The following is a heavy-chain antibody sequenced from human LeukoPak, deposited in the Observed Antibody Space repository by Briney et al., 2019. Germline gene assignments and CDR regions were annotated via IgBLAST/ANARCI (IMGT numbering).Heavy chain of an antibody. Sequence: PGGSLRLSCATSGFTFSSYALNWVRHAPGQGLEWVSAISGSGGSTYYADSVKGRFTISRDTSKNIVYLQLNSLRAEDTAMYYCARFRWGDYYYYGVDVWGQGTTVTVSS. CDR2: ISGSGGST. CDR3: ARFRWGDYYYYGVDV. D-gene: IGHD3-16*01. J-gene: IGHJ6*02. CDR1: GFTFSSYA. V-gene: IGHV3-23*01.